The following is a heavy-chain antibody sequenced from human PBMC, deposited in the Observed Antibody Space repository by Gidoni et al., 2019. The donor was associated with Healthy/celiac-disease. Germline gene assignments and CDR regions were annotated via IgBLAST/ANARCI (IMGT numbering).Heavy chain of an antibody. CDR3: ARGITGTSPPSYYYGMDV. V-gene: IGHV1-46*03. Sequence: KASGYTFTITYLHWVRRAPGQGLEWMGIINPSGGSTSYAQKFQGRVTMTRDTSTSTAYMELSSLRSEDTAVYYCARGITGTSPPSYYYGMDVWGQGTTVTVSS. CDR2: INPSGGST. J-gene: IGHJ6*02. CDR1: GYTFTITY. D-gene: IGHD1-7*01.